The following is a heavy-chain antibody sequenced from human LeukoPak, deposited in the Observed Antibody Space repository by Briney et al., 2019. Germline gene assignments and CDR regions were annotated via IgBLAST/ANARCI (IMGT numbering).Heavy chain of an antibody. CDR2: INPKSGGT. J-gene: IGHJ5*02. CDR3: ARGVGGGGGRWFDP. Sequence: ASVKVSCKVSGYTFTDYYMHWVRQAPGQGLEWMGWINPKSGGTNYAQQFQGRVTMTRDTSISTAYMELSNLRSDDTAVYYCARGVGGGGGRWFDPWGQGTLVTVSS. D-gene: IGHD3-10*01. CDR1: GYTFTDYY. V-gene: IGHV1-2*02.